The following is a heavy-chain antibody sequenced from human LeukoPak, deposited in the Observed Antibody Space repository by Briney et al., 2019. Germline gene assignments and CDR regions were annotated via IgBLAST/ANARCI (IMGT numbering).Heavy chain of an antibody. V-gene: IGHV5-51*01. CDR2: IYPGDSDA. Sequence: GESLKISCKGSGYSFTSYWIGWVRQMPGKGLKWMGIIYPGDSDARYSPSFQGQVTISADKSISTAYLQWSSLKASDTAMYYCARVSRGYSYGPNWFDPWGQGTLVTVSS. D-gene: IGHD5-18*01. J-gene: IGHJ5*02. CDR1: GYSFTSYW. CDR3: ARVSRGYSYGPNWFDP.